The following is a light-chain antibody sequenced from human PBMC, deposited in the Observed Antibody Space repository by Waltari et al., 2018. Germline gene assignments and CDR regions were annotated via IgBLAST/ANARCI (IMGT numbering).Light chain of an antibody. Sequence: DIQMTQSPSSLSASVGDRATITCRASQNIYSSLNWYQQKPGKAPKLLIFAATSLQSGVPSSFSGSGSGTDFTLTISSLQPEDFATYYCQQSYNSPRTFGQGTKVEI. V-gene: IGKV1-39*01. CDR2: AAT. CDR1: QNIYSS. CDR3: QQSYNSPRT. J-gene: IGKJ1*01.